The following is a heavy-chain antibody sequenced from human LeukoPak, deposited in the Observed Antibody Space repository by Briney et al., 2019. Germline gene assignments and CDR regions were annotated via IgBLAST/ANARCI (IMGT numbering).Heavy chain of an antibody. J-gene: IGHJ4*02. CDR2: ISWNSGSI. CDR1: GFTFDDYA. V-gene: IGHV3-9*01. D-gene: IGHD5-12*01. CDR3: AKDLRYKWLRRGLFDY. Sequence: GGSLRLSCAASGFTFDDYAMHWVRQAPGKGLEWVSGISWNSGSIGYADSVKGRFTISRDNAKNSLYLQMNSLRAEDTALYYCAKDLRYKWLRRGLFDYWGQGTLVTVSS.